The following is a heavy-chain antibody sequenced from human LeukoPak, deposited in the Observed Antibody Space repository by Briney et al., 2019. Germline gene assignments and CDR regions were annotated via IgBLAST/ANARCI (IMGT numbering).Heavy chain of an antibody. D-gene: IGHD3-3*01. Sequence: GGSLRLSCAASGFTFSTYWMHWVRQAPGKGLVWVSRISSDGSITGYADSVKGRFTISRDNSKNTLYLQMNSLRAEDTAVYYCAKVDEGRDFWSGYYYDAFDIWGQGTMVTVSS. V-gene: IGHV3-74*01. CDR1: GFTFSTYW. CDR3: AKVDEGRDFWSGYYYDAFDI. CDR2: ISSDGSIT. J-gene: IGHJ3*02.